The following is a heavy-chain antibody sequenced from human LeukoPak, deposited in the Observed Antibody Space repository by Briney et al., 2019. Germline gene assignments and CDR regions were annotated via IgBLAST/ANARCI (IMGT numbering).Heavy chain of an antibody. CDR2: IYYSGST. V-gene: IGHV4-61*08. CDR3: ARVMQLWFGEGYYFDY. J-gene: IGHJ4*02. D-gene: IGHD5-18*01. Sequence: NPSETLSLTCAVSGGSISSGGYSWNRIRQPPGKGLEWIGYIYYSGSTNYNPSLKSRVTISVDTSKNQFSLKLSSVTAADTAVYYCARVMQLWFGEGYYFDYWGQGTLVTVSS. CDR1: GGSISSGGYS.